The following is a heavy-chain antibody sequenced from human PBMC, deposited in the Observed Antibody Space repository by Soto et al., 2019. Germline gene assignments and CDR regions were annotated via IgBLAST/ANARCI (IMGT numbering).Heavy chain of an antibody. D-gene: IGHD1-1*01. CDR3: AADREPTDPYKWVDP. Sequence: TSAKATSKASGFTYGASAIQCVLQTRRHRLEWIGWIVVGTGNTNYAQKFQERVTITRDMSTSTTYMELDSLISEDTAVYYCAADREPTDPYKWVDPWGQGTLVTVSS. J-gene: IGHJ5*02. CDR2: IVVGTGNT. CDR1: GFTYGASA. V-gene: IGHV1-58*02.